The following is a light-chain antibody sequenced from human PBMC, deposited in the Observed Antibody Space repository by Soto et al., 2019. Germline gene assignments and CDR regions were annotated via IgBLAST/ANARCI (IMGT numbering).Light chain of an antibody. CDR3: QQYGSPPYT. V-gene: IGKV3-20*01. Sequence: EIVLTQSPGTLSLSPGERATLSCRASQSVRNSYLAWYQQKPGQAPRLLIYGASGRATGTPDRFSGSGSGTDFTLTISRLKPEDFAVYYCQQYGSPPYTFGQGTKLEI. CDR1: QSVRNSY. CDR2: GAS. J-gene: IGKJ2*01.